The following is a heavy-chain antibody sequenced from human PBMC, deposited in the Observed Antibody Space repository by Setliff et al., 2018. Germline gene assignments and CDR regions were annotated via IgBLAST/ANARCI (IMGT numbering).Heavy chain of an antibody. CDR2: IIPIFGTA. D-gene: IGHD3-22*01. V-gene: IGHV1-69*05. CDR1: GGTFSSYA. Sequence: SVKVSCKASGGTFSSYAISWVRQAPGQGLEWMGGIIPIFGTANYAQKFQGRVTITTDESTSTAYMGLSSLRSEDTAVYYCARSYYDSSGYYHPAFDYWGQGTLVTVSS. J-gene: IGHJ4*02. CDR3: ARSYYDSSGYYHPAFDY.